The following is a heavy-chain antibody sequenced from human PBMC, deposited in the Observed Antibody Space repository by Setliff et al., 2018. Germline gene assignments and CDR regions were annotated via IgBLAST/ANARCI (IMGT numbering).Heavy chain of an antibody. V-gene: IGHV1-18*01. J-gene: IGHJ4*02. CDR1: GYSFPSYG. CDR2: NSV. Sequence: ASVKVSCKASGYSFPSYGISWVRQAPGQGLEWMGWNSVYAREFQGRVTMAIDTPTSTAYMELRSLRSDDTAVYYCARGPPDFVVVPAAAKFDYWGPGTLVTVSS. CDR3: ARGPPDFVVVPAAAKFDY. D-gene: IGHD2-2*01.